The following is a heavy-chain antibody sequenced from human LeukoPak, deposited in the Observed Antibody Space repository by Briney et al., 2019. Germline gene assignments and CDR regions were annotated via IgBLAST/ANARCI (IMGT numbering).Heavy chain of an antibody. CDR1: GFTFSGSA. J-gene: IGHJ5*02. V-gene: IGHV3-73*01. D-gene: IGHD1-26*01. Sequence: GGSLRLSCAASGFTFSGSAMHWVRQASGKGLEWVGRIRSKANSYATAYAASVKGRFTISRDDSKNTAYLQMNSLKTEDTAVYYCTRVIVGAAASTLFDPWGQGTLVTVSS. CDR3: TRVIVGAAASTLFDP. CDR2: IRSKANSYAT.